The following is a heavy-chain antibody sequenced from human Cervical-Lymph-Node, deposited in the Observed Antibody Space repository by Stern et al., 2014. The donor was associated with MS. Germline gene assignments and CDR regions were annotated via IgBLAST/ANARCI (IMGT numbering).Heavy chain of an antibody. J-gene: IGHJ6*02. D-gene: IGHD2-8*02. V-gene: IGHV3-20*01. Sequence: EMQLVESGGGVVRPGRSLRLSCAASGFTFEDYGMSWVRQAPGKGLELVAAINWNGGSTVYAGSVQGRFTISRDNAKNSLYLQMNSLRAEDTALYHCARAFCTGGVCYSFPFYGMDVWGQGTTVTVSS. CDR1: GFTFEDYG. CDR3: ARAFCTGGVCYSFPFYGMDV. CDR2: INWNGGST.